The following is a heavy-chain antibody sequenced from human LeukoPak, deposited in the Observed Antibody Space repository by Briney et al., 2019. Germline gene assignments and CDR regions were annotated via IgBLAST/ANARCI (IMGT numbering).Heavy chain of an antibody. CDR3: AKDVNKVTTHFDY. CDR1: GFTFRSYD. V-gene: IGHV3-23*01. CDR2: FSAGGGAT. D-gene: IGHD4-17*01. J-gene: IGHJ4*02. Sequence: GGSLRLSCAAAGFTFRSYDMSWVRQAPGKGLEWVSTFSAGGGATYYADSVKGRFTISRDNSKNTLYLQMNSLRTEDTAGYYWAKDVNKVTTHFDYWGQGALVTVSS.